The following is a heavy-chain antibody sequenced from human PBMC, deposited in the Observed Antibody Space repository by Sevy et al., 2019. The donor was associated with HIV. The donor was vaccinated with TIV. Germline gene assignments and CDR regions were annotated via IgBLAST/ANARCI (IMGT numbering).Heavy chain of an antibody. J-gene: IGHJ6*02. V-gene: IGHV1-18*01. CDR3: ARAHQVPQRHYYYYFGMDV. CDR1: GYVFRNYG. Sequence: ASVKVSCKTSGYVFRNYGISWVRQAPGQGLEWMGWINADTGETDYVQKVQGRVTMTRDTSTNTAYMELRNLKFDDTAVYFCARAHQVPQRHYYYYFGMDVWGQGTTVTVSS. CDR2: INADTGET. D-gene: IGHD2-2*01.